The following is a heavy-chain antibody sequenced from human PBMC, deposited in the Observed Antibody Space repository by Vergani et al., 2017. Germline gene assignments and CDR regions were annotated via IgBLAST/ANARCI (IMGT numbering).Heavy chain of an antibody. D-gene: IGHD6-19*01. CDR3: ARRAAVEWVVKVGWIDP. CDR1: GASIRSRNYY. J-gene: IGHJ5*02. CDR2: IYYSGST. V-gene: IGHV4-39*01. Sequence: QLQLQESGPGLVKPSATLSLTCSVSGASIRSRNYYWGWIRQPPGKGLEWIASIYYSGSTYYNPSLKSRVTRSVDTSKNQFSLKLSSVTAADTAVYFGARRAAVEWVVKVGWIDPWGQGILVTVSS.